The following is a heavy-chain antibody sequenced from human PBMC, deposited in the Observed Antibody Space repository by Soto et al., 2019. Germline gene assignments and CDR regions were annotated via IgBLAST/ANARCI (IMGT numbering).Heavy chain of an antibody. CDR2: ISAYNGDT. J-gene: IGHJ4*02. CDR1: GYTFKNYG. V-gene: IGHV1-18*04. D-gene: IGHD3-9*01. CDR3: VLGGLETGYYRDMDY. Sequence: QDHLGQSGAEVKKPGASAKVSCKASGYTFKNYGINWGRQAPGRGLEWVAWISAYNGDTSYAQHFQGRVTVTTETLTNTAYMELRSLRPDDTAVYFCVLGGLETGYYRDMDYWGQGTLVSVSS.